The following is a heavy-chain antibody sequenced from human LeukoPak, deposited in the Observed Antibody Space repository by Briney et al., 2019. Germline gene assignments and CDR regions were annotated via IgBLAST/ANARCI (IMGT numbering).Heavy chain of an antibody. D-gene: IGHD4-23*01. CDR2: INPNSGGT. V-gene: IGHV1-2*02. Sequence: ASVKVSCKASGYTFTGYYMHWVRQAPGQGLEWMGWINPNSGGTKYAQKLQGRVTMTTDTSTSTAYMELRSLRSDDTAVYYCARDLGNAAGFWGQGTPVTVSS. CDR3: ARDLGNAAGF. CDR1: GYTFTGYY. J-gene: IGHJ4*02.